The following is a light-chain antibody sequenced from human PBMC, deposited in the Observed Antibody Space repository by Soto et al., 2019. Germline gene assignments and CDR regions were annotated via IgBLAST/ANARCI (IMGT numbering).Light chain of an antibody. V-gene: IGKV3-11*01. J-gene: IGKJ1*01. CDR1: QSVSSY. Sequence: EIVLTQSPATLSLSPGERATLSCRASQSVSSYLAWYQQKPGQAPMLLIYDTSNTATGIRATFSGSGSGTAFTLTISSLETEDFAVYYGNQRQNWPWTFGQGTKVESK. CDR2: DTS. CDR3: NQRQNWPWT.